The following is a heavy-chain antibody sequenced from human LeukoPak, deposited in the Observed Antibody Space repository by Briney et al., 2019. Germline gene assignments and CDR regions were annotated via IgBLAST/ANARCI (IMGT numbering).Heavy chain of an antibody. CDR1: GGSFSGYY. J-gene: IGHJ4*02. CDR3: ASTDYYDSSGYYY. D-gene: IGHD3-22*01. CDR2: INHSGST. Sequence: SETLSLTCAVYGGSFSGYYWSWIRQPPGKGLEWIGEINHSGSTNYNPSLKSRVTISVDTSKNQFSLKLSSVTAADTAVYYCASTDYYDSSGYYYWGQGTLVTVSS. V-gene: IGHV4-34*01.